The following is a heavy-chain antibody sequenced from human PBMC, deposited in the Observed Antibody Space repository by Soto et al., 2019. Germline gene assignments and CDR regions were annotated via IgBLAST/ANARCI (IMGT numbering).Heavy chain of an antibody. V-gene: IGHV1-8*01. CDR3: ARVWRYNYGSPYYFAY. J-gene: IGHJ4*02. CDR1: GYTFTSYD. D-gene: IGHD5-18*01. CDR2: MDPNSGNT. Sequence: ASVNLSCKASGYTFTSYDINWVRQATGQGLEWMGWMDPNSGNTGYAQKFQGRVTMTRNTSISTAYMELSSLRSEDTAVYYCARVWRYNYGSPYYFAYWGQGTLVIVSS.